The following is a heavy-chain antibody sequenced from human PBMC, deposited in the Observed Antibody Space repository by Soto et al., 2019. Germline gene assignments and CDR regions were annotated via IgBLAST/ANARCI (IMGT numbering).Heavy chain of an antibody. V-gene: IGHV1-18*01. CDR2: ISAYNGNT. D-gene: IGHD2-15*01. CDR1: GYTFSNYD. J-gene: IGHJ4*02. Sequence: ASVKVSCKASGYTFSNYDINWVRQATGQGLEWMGWISAYNGNTSYAQKLQGRVTMTTDTPTSTAYMELRSLRSDDTAVYYCARDYCSGGSCYPAVGYWGQGTLVTVSS. CDR3: ARDYCSGGSCYPAVGY.